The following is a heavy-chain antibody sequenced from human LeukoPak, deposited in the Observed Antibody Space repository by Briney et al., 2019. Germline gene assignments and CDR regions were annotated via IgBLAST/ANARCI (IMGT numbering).Heavy chain of an antibody. V-gene: IGHV4-59*12. CDR3: ARGYGSGKIYYMDV. J-gene: IGHJ6*03. D-gene: IGHD3-10*01. Sequence: PSETLSLTCTVSGGSISSYYWSWIRQPPGKGLEWIGYIYYSGSTNYNPSLKSRVTISVDTSKNQFSLKLSSVTAADTAVYYCARGYGSGKIYYMDVWGKGTTVTVSS. CDR2: IYYSGST. CDR1: GGSISSYY.